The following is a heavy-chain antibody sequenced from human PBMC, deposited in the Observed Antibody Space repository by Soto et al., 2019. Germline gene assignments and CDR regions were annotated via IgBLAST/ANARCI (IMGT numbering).Heavy chain of an antibody. D-gene: IGHD3-10*01. CDR3: AKDLSLTTMVRGVISEAVGYYYYYGMDV. Sequence: PGGSLRLSCAASGFTFSSYAMSWVRQAPGKGLEWVSAISGSGGSTYYADSVKGRFTISRDNSKNTLYLQMNSLRAEDTAVYYCAKDLSLTTMVRGVISEAVGYYYYYGMDVWGQGTTVTVS. CDR1: GFTFSSYA. CDR2: ISGSGGST. V-gene: IGHV3-23*01. J-gene: IGHJ6*02.